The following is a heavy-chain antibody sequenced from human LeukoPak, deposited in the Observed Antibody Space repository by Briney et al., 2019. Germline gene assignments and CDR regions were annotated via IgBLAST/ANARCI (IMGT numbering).Heavy chain of an antibody. CDR2: ISGSGGST. CDR3: AKDLSSNDYGDYDDY. Sequence: PGGSLRLSCAASGFTFSSYAMSWVRQAPGKGLEWVSAISGSGGSTYYADSVKGRFTISRDNSKNTLYLQMNSLRAEDTAAYYCAKDLSSNDYGDYDDYWGQGTLVTVSS. D-gene: IGHD4-17*01. CDR1: GFTFSSYA. J-gene: IGHJ4*02. V-gene: IGHV3-23*01.